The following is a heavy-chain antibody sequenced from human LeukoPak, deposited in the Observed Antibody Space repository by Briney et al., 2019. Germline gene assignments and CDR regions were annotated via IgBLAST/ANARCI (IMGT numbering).Heavy chain of an antibody. CDR2: ISAYNGNT. V-gene: IGHV1-18*01. CDR1: GYTFTSYG. D-gene: IGHD4-17*01. J-gene: IGHJ5*02. CDR3: ARVLGYGDYLSGHNWFDP. Sequence: ASVKVSCKASGYTFTSYGISWVRQAPGQGLEWMGWISAYNGNTNYAQKLQGRVTMTTDTSTSTAYMELRSLRSDDTAVYYCARVLGYGDYLSGHNWFDPWGQGTLVTVSS.